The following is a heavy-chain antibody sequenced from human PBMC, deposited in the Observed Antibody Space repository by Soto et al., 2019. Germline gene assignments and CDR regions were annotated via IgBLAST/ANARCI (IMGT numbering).Heavy chain of an antibody. CDR3: ARGRNFWDFLDF. J-gene: IGHJ4*02. V-gene: IGHV1-2*02. Sequence: QVRLVQSGAEVKKPGASVKVSCKASGYTFSGYYIHWVRQAPGQGLEWMAWINPSSGGTKYAQKFQGRVTMTRDTSISTAYLELSRLRSDDTAVYYCARGRNFWDFLDFWGRGTLVTVSS. CDR2: INPSSGGT. CDR1: GYTFSGYY. D-gene: IGHD3-3*01.